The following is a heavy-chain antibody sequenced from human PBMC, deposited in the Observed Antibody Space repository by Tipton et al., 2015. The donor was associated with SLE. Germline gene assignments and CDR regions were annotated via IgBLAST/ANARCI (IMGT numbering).Heavy chain of an antibody. J-gene: IGHJ3*02. CDR1: GGSINSFY. CDR2: LYVSEITGST. CDR3: ATSDYGDYRESTFNI. D-gene: IGHD4-17*01. V-gene: IGHV4-4*07. Sequence: TLSLTCTVSGGSINSFYWNWVRQSAGKGLEWIGRLYVSEITGSTNYNPSLKGRVTMSVDTSKHQFSLKVTSVTAADTAVYYCATSDYGDYRESTFNIWGQGTMVTVSS.